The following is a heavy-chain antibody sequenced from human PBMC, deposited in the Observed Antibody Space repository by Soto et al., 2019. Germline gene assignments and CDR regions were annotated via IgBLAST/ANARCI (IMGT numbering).Heavy chain of an antibody. CDR3: ASGMVRGAIRS. V-gene: IGHV3-48*03. Sequence: ESGGGLVQPGGSLRLSCAASGFTFSSYEMNWVRQAPGKGLEWVSYISSSGSTIYYADSVKGRFTISRDNAKNSLYLQMNSLRAEDTAVYYCASGMVRGAIRSWGQGTLVTVSS. CDR2: ISSSGSTI. CDR1: GFTFSSYE. D-gene: IGHD3-10*01. J-gene: IGHJ5*02.